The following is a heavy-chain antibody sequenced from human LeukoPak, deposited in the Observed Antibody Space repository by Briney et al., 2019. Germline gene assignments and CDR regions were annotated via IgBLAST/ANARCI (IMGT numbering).Heavy chain of an antibody. V-gene: IGHV1-69*06. D-gene: IGHD4-17*01. J-gene: IGHJ4*02. CDR3: ARTDYGETCFDY. Sequence: ASVKVSCKASGYTFTSYGISWVRQAPGQGLEWMGGIIPIFGTANYAQKFQGRVTITADKSTSTAYMELSSLRSEDTAVYYCARTDYGETCFDYWGQGTLVTVSS. CDR1: GYTFTSYG. CDR2: IIPIFGTA.